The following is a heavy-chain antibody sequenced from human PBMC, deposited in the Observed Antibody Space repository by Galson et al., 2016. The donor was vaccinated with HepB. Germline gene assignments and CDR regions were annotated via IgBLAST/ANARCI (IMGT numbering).Heavy chain of an antibody. CDR3: ATKYCGWKCYHVYALDF. CDR1: GDSISNYY. CDR2: THYSGST. V-gene: IGHV4-59*03. Sequence: SETLSLTCTVSGDSISNYYCSWIRQPPGKALEWIGYTHYSGSTDYNSSLKSRITMSVDTSKNQFSLKLSSVTAADTALYYCATKYCGWKCYHVYALDFWGQGTTVTVSS. J-gene: IGHJ3*01. D-gene: IGHD3-10*01.